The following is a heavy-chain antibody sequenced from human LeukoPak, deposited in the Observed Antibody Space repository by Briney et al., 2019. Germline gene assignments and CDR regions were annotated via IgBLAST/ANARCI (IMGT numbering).Heavy chain of an antibody. Sequence: GASVKVSCKASGGTFSSYAISWVRQAPGQGLEWMGGIIPIFGTANYAQKFQGRVTITADESTSTAYMELSSLRSEDTAVYYCARVLLDYDSSGYYYWFDPWGQGTLVTVSS. V-gene: IGHV1-69*13. CDR3: ARVLLDYDSSGYYYWFDP. D-gene: IGHD3-22*01. CDR2: IIPIFGTA. CDR1: GGTFSSYA. J-gene: IGHJ5*02.